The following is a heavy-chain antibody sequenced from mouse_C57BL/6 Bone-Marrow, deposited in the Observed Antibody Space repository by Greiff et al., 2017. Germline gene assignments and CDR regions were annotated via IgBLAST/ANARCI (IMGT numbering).Heavy chain of an antibody. CDR2: IDPSDSYT. Sequence: QVQLQQPGAELVKPGASVKLSCKASGYTFTSYWMQWVKQRHGQGLEWIGEIDPSDSYTNYNQKFKGKATLTVDTSSSTAYMQLRSLTSEDSAVYYSARGYYYGSSGDYWGQGTTLTVSS. CDR1: GYTFTSYW. V-gene: IGHV1-50*01. D-gene: IGHD1-1*01. J-gene: IGHJ2*01. CDR3: ARGYYYGSSGDY.